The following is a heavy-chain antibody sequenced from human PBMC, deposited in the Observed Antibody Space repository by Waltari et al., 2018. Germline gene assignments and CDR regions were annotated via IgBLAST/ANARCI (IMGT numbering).Heavy chain of an antibody. CDR2: IIPIFGTA. Sequence: QVQLVQSGAEVKKPGSSVKVSCKASGGTFSSYAISWVRQAPGQGLEWMGGIIPIFGTANYAQKFQGRVTITTDESTSTAYMELSSLRSEDTAVYYCARVPSSSSSWYGYYYYGMDVWGQGTTVTVSS. CDR1: GGTFSSYA. CDR3: ARVPSSSSSWYGYYYYGMDV. D-gene: IGHD6-13*01. J-gene: IGHJ6*02. V-gene: IGHV1-69*05.